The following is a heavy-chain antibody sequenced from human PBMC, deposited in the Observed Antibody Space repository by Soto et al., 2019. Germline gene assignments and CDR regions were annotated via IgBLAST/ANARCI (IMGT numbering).Heavy chain of an antibody. CDR2: IYYSGST. CDR1: GGSISSGGYY. V-gene: IGHV4-31*03. D-gene: IGHD2-2*01. J-gene: IGHJ4*02. CDR3: ARSSTSANYFDY. Sequence: QVQLQESGPGLVKPSQTLSLTCTVSGGSISSGGYYWSWIRQHPGKGLEGFGYIYYSGSTYYNPSLKSRXXIXVXXSKNQFSLKLSSVTAADTAVYYCARSSTSANYFDYWGQGTLVTVSS.